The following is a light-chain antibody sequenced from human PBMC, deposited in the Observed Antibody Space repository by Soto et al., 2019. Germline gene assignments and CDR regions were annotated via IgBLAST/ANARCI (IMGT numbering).Light chain of an antibody. V-gene: IGKV3-15*01. CDR3: QQYSNWPPAIT. J-gene: IGKJ5*01. Sequence: EIVLTQSPATLSVSPGERATLSCRATENVSTNLAWFQRKAGQPPRLLIYGSSTRATGVPDRFSGSGSGTELDLILSSLQSEDVAVYSCQQYSNWPPAITFGQGTRLEIK. CDR1: ENVSTN. CDR2: GSS.